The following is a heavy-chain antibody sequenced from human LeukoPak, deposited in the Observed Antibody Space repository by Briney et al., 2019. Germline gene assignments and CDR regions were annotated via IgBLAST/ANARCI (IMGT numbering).Heavy chain of an antibody. CDR1: GFTFSSYA. CDR2: ISYDGSNK. D-gene: IGHD1-14*01. CDR3: ARGKSGEGYMDV. J-gene: IGHJ6*03. V-gene: IGHV3-30*04. Sequence: GGSLRLSCAASGFTFSSYAMHWVRQAPGKGLEWVAVISYDGSNKYYADSVKGRFTISRDNSKNTLYLQMNSLRAEDTAVYYCARGKSGEGYMDVWGKGTTVTVSS.